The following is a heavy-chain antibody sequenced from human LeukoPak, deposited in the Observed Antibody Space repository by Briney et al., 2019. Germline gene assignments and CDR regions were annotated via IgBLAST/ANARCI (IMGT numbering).Heavy chain of an antibody. CDR3: AKDKGGLYDFWSGYARGVNWFDP. D-gene: IGHD3-3*01. J-gene: IGHJ5*02. CDR2: ISWNSGNI. CDR1: GFTFDDYA. V-gene: IGHV3-9*01. Sequence: QTGGSLRLSCVASGFTFDDYAMHWVRQAPGKGLEWVSGISWNSGNIDYGDSVKGRFTISRDNAKNSLYLQMNSLRAEDTAVYYCAKDKGGLYDFWSGYARGVNWFDPWGQGTLVTVSS.